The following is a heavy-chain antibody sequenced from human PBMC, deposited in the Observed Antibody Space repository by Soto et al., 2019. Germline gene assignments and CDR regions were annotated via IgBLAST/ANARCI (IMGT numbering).Heavy chain of an antibody. D-gene: IGHD2-15*01. CDR1: GFTFSSYA. V-gene: IGHV3-30-3*01. J-gene: IGHJ4*02. Sequence: QVQLVESGGGVVQPGRSLRLSCAASGFTFSSYAMHWVRQAPGKGLEWVAVISYDGSNKYYADSVKGRFTISRDNSKNTLYLQMNSLRAEDTAVYYCARPTFLYCSGGSCYSLDYWGQGTLVTVSS. CDR2: ISYDGSNK. CDR3: ARPTFLYCSGGSCYSLDY.